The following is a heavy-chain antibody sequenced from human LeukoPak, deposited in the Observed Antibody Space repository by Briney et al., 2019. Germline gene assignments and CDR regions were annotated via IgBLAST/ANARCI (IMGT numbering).Heavy chain of an antibody. V-gene: IGHV3-15*01. CDR3: TTEVGTPMYYFDY. CDR2: INSKTDGGTT. CDR1: GFTFSNAW. J-gene: IGHJ4*02. D-gene: IGHD4-23*01. Sequence: GGSLRLSCAASGFTFSNAWMSWVRQAPGKGLEWVGRINSKTDGGTTDYAAPVKGRFTISRDDSKNTLSLHMNSLKTEDTAVYYCTTEVGTPMYYFDYWGQGTLVTVSS.